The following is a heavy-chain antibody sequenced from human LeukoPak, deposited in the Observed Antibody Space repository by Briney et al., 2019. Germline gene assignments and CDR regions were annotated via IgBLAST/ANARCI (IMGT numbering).Heavy chain of an antibody. CDR3: AKGSSLDWYFDL. Sequence: PGGSLRLSCAASGFTFSSYAMSCVRQAPGKGLEWVSAISGSGGSTYYADSVKGRFTISRDNSKNTLYLQINSLRAEDTAVYYCAKGSSLDWYFDLWGRGTLVTVSS. V-gene: IGHV3-23*01. CDR1: GFTFSSYA. CDR2: ISGSGGST. J-gene: IGHJ2*01.